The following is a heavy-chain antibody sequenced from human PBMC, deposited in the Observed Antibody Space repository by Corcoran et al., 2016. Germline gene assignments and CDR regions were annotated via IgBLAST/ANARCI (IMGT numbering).Heavy chain of an antibody. Sequence: QLQLQESGPGLVKPSETLSLTCTVSGGSISSSSYYWGWIRQPPGKGLEWIGSIYYSGSTYYNPSLKSQVTISVDTSKNQFSLKRSSVTAADTAVYYWARERGYSGDDRANGFDPWGQGTLVTVSS. J-gene: IGHJ5*02. CDR1: GGSISSSSYY. CDR2: IYYSGST. D-gene: IGHD5-12*01. CDR3: ARERGYSGDDRANGFDP. V-gene: IGHV4-39*02.